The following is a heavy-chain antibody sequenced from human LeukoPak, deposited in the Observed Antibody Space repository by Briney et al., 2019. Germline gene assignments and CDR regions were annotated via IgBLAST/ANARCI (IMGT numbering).Heavy chain of an antibody. CDR2: MNPNSGNT. Sequence: ASVKVSCKASGYTFTSYDINWVRQATGQGLEWMGWMNPNSGNTGYAQEFQGRVTMTRNTSISTAYMELSSLRSEDTAVYYCAINDNNRRYFQYWGQGTLVTVSS. J-gene: IGHJ1*01. CDR1: GYTFTSYD. CDR3: AINDNNRRYFQY. D-gene: IGHD3-9*01. V-gene: IGHV1-8*01.